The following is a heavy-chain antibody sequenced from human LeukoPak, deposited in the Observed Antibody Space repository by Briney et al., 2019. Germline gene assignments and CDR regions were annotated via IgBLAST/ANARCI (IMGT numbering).Heavy chain of an antibody. D-gene: IGHD4-23*01. Sequence: GGSLRLSCAASGFTFSSYSMNWVRQAPGKGLEWVSSISSSSSYIYYADSVKGRFTISRDNAKNSLYLQMNSLRAEDTAVYYCARDRRADYGRNDDAFDIWGQGTMVTV. V-gene: IGHV3-21*01. J-gene: IGHJ3*02. CDR1: GFTFSSYS. CDR2: ISSSSSYI. CDR3: ARDRRADYGRNDDAFDI.